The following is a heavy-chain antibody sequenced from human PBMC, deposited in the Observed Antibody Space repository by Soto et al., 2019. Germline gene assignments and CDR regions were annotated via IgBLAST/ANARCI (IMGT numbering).Heavy chain of an antibody. Sequence: ASVKVSCKASGYTFTSYYMHWVRQAPGKGLEWMGIINPSGGSTSYAQKFQGRVTMTRDTSTSTVYMELSSLRSEDTAVYYCARFLEYQLLSHWFDPWCQAILVYVS. D-gene: IGHD2-2*01. CDR2: INPSGGST. J-gene: IGHJ5*02. CDR1: GYTFTSYY. CDR3: ARFLEYQLLSHWFDP. V-gene: IGHV1-46*03.